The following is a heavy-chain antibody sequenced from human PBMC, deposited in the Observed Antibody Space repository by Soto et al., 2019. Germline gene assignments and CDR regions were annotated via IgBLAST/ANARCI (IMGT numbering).Heavy chain of an antibody. CDR1: GGSINNYY. Sequence: SESLPLTCTVSGGSINNYYCSWIRQAAGKGLEWIGRIYSSGTTNYNPSLKSRVTMSVDMSKSQFSLTLRPVTAADTAVYYCVRDIGGSGWFAPWGQGTLVTVSS. D-gene: IGHD2-15*01. CDR2: IYSSGTT. J-gene: IGHJ5*02. CDR3: VRDIGGSGWFAP. V-gene: IGHV4-4*07.